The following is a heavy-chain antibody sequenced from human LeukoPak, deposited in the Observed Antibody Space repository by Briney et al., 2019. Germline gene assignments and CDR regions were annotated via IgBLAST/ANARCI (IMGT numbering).Heavy chain of an antibody. CDR3: AKGSYYDSSGSFYFDY. Sequence: EGSLRLSCAASGFTFSSYAMSWVRQAPGKGLEWVSGISGSGDNTYYADSVKGRFTISRDNSKNTLYVQVNSLGTEDTAAYYCAKGSYYDSSGSFYFDYWGQGTLVTVSS. D-gene: IGHD3-22*01. V-gene: IGHV3-23*01. J-gene: IGHJ4*02. CDR2: ISGSGDNT. CDR1: GFTFSSYA.